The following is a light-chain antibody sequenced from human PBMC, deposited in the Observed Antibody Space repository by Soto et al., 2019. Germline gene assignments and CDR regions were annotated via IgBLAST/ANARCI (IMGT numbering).Light chain of an antibody. Sequence: QSVLTQPPSVSGAPGQRVTISCTGSSSNIGAGFDVHWYHQIAGTAPKLLIYGNDLRPSGVPDRFSASRSGTSASLAISGLQSEDEANFYCATWDDSLDGPVFGGGTKLTVL. CDR1: SSNIGAGFD. J-gene: IGLJ2*01. V-gene: IGLV1-40*01. CDR2: GND. CDR3: ATWDDSLDGPV.